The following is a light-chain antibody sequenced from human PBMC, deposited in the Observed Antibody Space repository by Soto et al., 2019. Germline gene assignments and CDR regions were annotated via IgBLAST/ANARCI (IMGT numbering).Light chain of an antibody. V-gene: IGKV1-33*01. Sequence: DIRMTQSPSSLSASVGDRVTITCQASQDITNYLNWYQQKAGIAPKVLISDASNLETGVPPRFSGSGSGTEFTLTISGLQPEDFATYYCQQYDNLPLTFGRGTQVEIK. CDR1: QDITNY. CDR3: QQYDNLPLT. J-gene: IGKJ4*01. CDR2: DAS.